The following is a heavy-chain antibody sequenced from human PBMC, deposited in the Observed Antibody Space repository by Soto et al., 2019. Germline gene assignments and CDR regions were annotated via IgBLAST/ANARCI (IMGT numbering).Heavy chain of an antibody. Sequence: ASVKVSCKASGYTFSNYAISWVRQAPGQGLEWMGWITAHNGNTKYAQKFQARVTMTTDTSTSTASMELRSLTSDDTAVYCCARDAPYDDFWSGVMELYYYGMDVWGQGTTVTVSS. D-gene: IGHD3-3*01. V-gene: IGHV1-18*01. CDR3: ARDAPYDDFWSGVMELYYYGMDV. CDR1: GYTFSNYA. CDR2: ITAHNGNT. J-gene: IGHJ6*02.